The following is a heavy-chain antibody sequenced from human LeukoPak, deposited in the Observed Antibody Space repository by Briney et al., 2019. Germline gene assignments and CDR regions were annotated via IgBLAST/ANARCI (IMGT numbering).Heavy chain of an antibody. CDR3: ATGPFCSGGSCSASDFFDY. V-gene: IGHV1-24*01. D-gene: IGHD2-15*01. CDR2: FDPEDGET. CDR1: GYTLTELS. Sequence: ASVKVSCKVSGYTLTELSMHWVRQAPGKGLEWMGGFDPEDGETIYAQKFQGRVTMTEDTSTDTAYMELSSLRSEDTAVYYCATGPFCSGGSCSASDFFDYWGQGTLVTVSS. J-gene: IGHJ4*02.